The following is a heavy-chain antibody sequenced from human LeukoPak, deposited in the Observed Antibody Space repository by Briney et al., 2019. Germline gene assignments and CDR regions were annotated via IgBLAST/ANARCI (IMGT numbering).Heavy chain of an antibody. J-gene: IGHJ4*02. D-gene: IGHD5-18*01. CDR2: IKSNTDGGTT. CDR3: TVDWVGYSSVPIDY. Sequence: GGSLRLSCAGSGFTFNNAWMSWVRQAPGKGLEWVGRIKSNTDGGTTDFAAPVKGRFSISRDDSKNTLFLQMNSLKADDTAVYYCTVDWVGYSSVPIDYWGQGTLVTVSS. V-gene: IGHV3-15*01. CDR1: GFTFNNAW.